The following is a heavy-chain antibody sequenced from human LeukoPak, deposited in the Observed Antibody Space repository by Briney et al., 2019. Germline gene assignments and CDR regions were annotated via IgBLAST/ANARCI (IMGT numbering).Heavy chain of an antibody. CDR2: IYSGGTT. CDR3: ARMNSLRYSSRWFIDY. V-gene: IGHV3-53*01. D-gene: IGHD6-13*01. CDR1: GFSVSNNY. Sequence: PGGSLRLSCAASGFSVSNNYMIWVRQAPGKGLEWVSVIYSGGTTHYADSVKGRFTISRDNSKNTPSLQMNSLRAEDTAVYFCARMNSLRYSSRWFIDYWGQGTLVTVSS. J-gene: IGHJ4*02.